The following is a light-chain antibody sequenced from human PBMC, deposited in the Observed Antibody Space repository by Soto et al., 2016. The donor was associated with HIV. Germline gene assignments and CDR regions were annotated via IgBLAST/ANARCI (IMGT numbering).Light chain of an antibody. Sequence: DIQMTQSPSSVSASVGDRVTITCRASRDASNWLTWYQQKSGKAPKLLIYAASSLQSGVPSRFSDSGYGTDFTLTISSLQPEDFATYYCLQANNFPWTFGQGTKVEIK. CDR2: AAS. CDR3: LQANNFPWT. CDR1: RDASNW. V-gene: IGKV1-12*01. J-gene: IGKJ1*01.